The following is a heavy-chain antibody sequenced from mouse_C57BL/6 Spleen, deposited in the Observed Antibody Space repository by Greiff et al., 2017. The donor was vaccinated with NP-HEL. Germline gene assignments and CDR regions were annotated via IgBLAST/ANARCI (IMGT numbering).Heavy chain of an antibody. CDR1: GYSFTGYY. Sequence: VQLKESGPELVKPGASVKISCKASGYSFTGYYMNWVKQSPEKSLEWIGEINPSTGGTTYNQKFKAKATLTVDKSSSTAYMQLKSLTSEDSAVYYCASDGTAYWGQGTLVTVSA. CDR2: INPSTGGT. D-gene: IGHD4-1*01. V-gene: IGHV1-42*01. J-gene: IGHJ3*01. CDR3: ASDGTAY.